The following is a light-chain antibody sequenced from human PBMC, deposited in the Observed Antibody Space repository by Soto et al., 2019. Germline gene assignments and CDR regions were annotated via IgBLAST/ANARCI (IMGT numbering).Light chain of an antibody. CDR1: SSDVGGYNY. J-gene: IGLJ3*02. Sequence: QSALTQPASVSGSPGQSITISRTGTSSDVGGYNYVSWYQQHPGKAPKLMIYEVSNRPSGVSNRFSGSKSGNTASLTISGLQAEDEADYYCSSYTSSSTPNWVFGGGTKLTVL. CDR3: SSYTSSSTPNWV. CDR2: EVS. V-gene: IGLV2-14*01.